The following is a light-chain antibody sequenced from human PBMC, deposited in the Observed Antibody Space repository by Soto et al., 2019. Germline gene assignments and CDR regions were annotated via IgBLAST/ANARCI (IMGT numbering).Light chain of an antibody. CDR2: DAS. CDR1: QSISTY. CDR3: QQANSFPWT. J-gene: IGKJ1*01. Sequence: DIQMTQSPSSLSASVGDRVTITCRASQSISTYLNWYQQKQGKAPKLLIYDASSLQSGVPSRFSGSGSGTDFTLTITYLQPEDFATYYCQQANSFPWTFGQGTKVDIK. V-gene: IGKV1-39*01.